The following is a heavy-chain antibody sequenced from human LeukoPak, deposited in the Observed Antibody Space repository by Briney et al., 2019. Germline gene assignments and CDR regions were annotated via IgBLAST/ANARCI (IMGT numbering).Heavy chain of an antibody. CDR3: GRAGGWGMDV. Sequence: GGSLRLSCAASGFTFSSYSMNWVRQAPGKGLVWVSRINSDGSSTSYADSVKGRFTISRDNAKNTRYLQMNSLRAEDTAVYYCGRAGGWGMDVWGQGTTVTVSS. D-gene: IGHD6-19*01. CDR1: GFTFSSYS. V-gene: IGHV3-74*01. J-gene: IGHJ6*02. CDR2: INSDGSST.